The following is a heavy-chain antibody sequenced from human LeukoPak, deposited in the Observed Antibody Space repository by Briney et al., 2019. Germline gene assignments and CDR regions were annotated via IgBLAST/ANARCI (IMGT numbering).Heavy chain of an antibody. CDR1: GGSISSSSYY. D-gene: IGHD5-18*01. CDR2: IYYSGST. V-gene: IGHV4-39*01. CDR3: AIYSYGEKDAFDI. J-gene: IGHJ3*02. Sequence: PSETLPLTCTVSGGSISSSSYYWGWIRQPPGKGLEWIGSIYYSGSTYYNPSLKSRVTISVDTSKNQFSLKLSSVTAADTAVYYCAIYSYGEKDAFDIWGQGTMVTVSS.